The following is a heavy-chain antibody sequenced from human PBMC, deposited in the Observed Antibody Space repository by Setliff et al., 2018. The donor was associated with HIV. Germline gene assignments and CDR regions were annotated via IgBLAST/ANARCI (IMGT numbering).Heavy chain of an antibody. D-gene: IGHD3-22*01. V-gene: IGHV4-39*01. CDR2: IYHDGKT. CDR3: ASRIYYYDSNNFLREEGFDP. Sequence: SETLSLTCSVSGDSISNNKYYWSWIRQPPGKGLEWTGSIYHDGKTYYNRSLESRLTISIDTSKNQFSLNLTSVTAADTAVYYCASRIYYYDSNNFLREEGFDPWGQGTLVTVSS. J-gene: IGHJ5*02. CDR1: GDSISNNKYY.